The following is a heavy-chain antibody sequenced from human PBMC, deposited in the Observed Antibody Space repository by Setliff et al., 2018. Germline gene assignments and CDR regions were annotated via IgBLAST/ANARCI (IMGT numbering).Heavy chain of an antibody. V-gene: IGHV3-74*01. CDR2: INSDGSST. J-gene: IGHJ6*03. CDR1: GFTFSSYW. D-gene: IGHD3-3*01. Sequence: HPGGSLRLSCAASGFTFSSYWMHWVRQAPGKGLVWVSRINSDGSSTSYADSVKGRFTISRDNAKNTLYLQMNSLRAEDTAVYYCARDGGLLQFLEWSRSYMDVWGKGTTGTVS. CDR3: ARDGGLLQFLEWSRSYMDV.